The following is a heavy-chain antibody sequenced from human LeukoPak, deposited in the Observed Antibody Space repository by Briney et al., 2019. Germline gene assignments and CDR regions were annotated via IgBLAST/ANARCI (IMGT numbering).Heavy chain of an antibody. CDR3: ARVPPRRDFDY. Sequence: SSGTLSLTCAVSGGSINSSNWWSWVRQPPGKGLEWIGEIYYSGSTNYNPSLKSRVIISVDKSKNQFSLRLTSVTAADTAVYYCARVPPRRDFDYWGQGTLVTVSS. D-gene: IGHD1-14*01. CDR1: GGSINSSNW. CDR2: IYYSGST. J-gene: IGHJ4*02. V-gene: IGHV4-4*02.